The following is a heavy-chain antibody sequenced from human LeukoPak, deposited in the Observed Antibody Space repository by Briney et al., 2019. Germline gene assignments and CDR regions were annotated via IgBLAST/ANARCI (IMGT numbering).Heavy chain of an antibody. Sequence: ASVKVSCKGSRYTFTTYDIKWVRQAAGQGLEWMGWMNPNSGNTGYAQKFQGRVTMTRNTSISTAYMELSSLRSEDTAVYYCARVWCSSTNCLNGWFDPWGQGTLVTVSS. CDR3: ARVWCSSTNCLNGWFDP. CDR1: RYTFTTYD. V-gene: IGHV1-8*01. CDR2: MNPNSGNT. J-gene: IGHJ5*02. D-gene: IGHD2-2*01.